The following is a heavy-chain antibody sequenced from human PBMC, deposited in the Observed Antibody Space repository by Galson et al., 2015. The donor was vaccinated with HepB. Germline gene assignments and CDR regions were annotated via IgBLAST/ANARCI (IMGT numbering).Heavy chain of an antibody. CDR2: INAGNGNT. V-gene: IGHV1-3*01. CDR3: ARDLSDTAMVTSWFDP. Sequence: SVKVSCKASGYTFTSYAMHWVRQAPGQRLEWMGWINAGNGNTKYSQKFQGRVTITRDTSASTAYMELSSLRSEDTAVYYCARDLSDTAMVTSWFDPWGQGTLVTVSS. CDR1: GYTFTSYA. D-gene: IGHD5-18*01. J-gene: IGHJ5*02.